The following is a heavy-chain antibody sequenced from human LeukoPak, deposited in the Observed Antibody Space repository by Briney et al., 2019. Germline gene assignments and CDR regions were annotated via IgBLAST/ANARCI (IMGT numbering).Heavy chain of an antibody. Sequence: SVKVSCKASGGTFSSYAISWVRQAPGQGLEWMGGIIPIFGTANYAQKFQGRVTITADESTSTAYMELSSLRSEDTAVYYCAREGWGGFTDKNYYYYMDVWGEGTTVTVSS. CDR3: AREGWGGFTDKNYYYYMDV. CDR2: IIPIFGTA. J-gene: IGHJ6*03. D-gene: IGHD5-12*01. V-gene: IGHV1-69*13. CDR1: GGTFSSYA.